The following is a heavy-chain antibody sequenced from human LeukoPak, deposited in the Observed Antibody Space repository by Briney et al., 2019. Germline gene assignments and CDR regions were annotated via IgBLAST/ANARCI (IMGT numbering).Heavy chain of an antibody. J-gene: IGHJ4*02. V-gene: IGHV4-31*03. CDR1: GGSISSGGYY. CDR3: ARGGAVRGVTKSWYFDY. D-gene: IGHD3-10*01. Sequence: SQTLSLACTVSGGSISSGGYYWSWIRQHPGKGLEWIGYIYYSGSTYYNPSLKSRVTISVDTSKNQFSLKLSSVTAADTAVYYCARGGAVRGVTKSWYFDYWGQGTLVTVSS. CDR2: IYYSGST.